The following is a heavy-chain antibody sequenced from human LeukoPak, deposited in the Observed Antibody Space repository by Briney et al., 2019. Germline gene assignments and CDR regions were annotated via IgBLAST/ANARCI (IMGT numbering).Heavy chain of an antibody. CDR2: IYNSGRT. J-gene: IGHJ3*02. Sequence: PSETLSLTCIVSGGSISSYYWSWIRQPPGKGLEWIGYIYNSGRTNYNPSLKSRVTVSVDTSKNQFSLKLSSVTAADTAVYYCARYDSGSSNDAFDIWGQGTMVTVSS. D-gene: IGHD1-26*01. V-gene: IGHV4-59*01. CDR1: GGSISSYY. CDR3: ARYDSGSSNDAFDI.